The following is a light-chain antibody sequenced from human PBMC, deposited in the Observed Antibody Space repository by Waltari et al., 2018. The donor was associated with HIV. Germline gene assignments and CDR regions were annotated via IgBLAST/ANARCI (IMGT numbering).Light chain of an antibody. V-gene: IGLV1-47*01. CDR3: AAWDASLSGNWV. Sequence: QSVLTQPPSASGTPGQRVTISCSGTSSTIGSNYVYWYQQLPGTTPKLLIYRNNQRPSGVPDRFSGSKSGTSASLAISGLRSEDEADYYCAAWDASLSGNWVFGGGTKLTVL. J-gene: IGLJ3*02. CDR2: RNN. CDR1: SSTIGSNY.